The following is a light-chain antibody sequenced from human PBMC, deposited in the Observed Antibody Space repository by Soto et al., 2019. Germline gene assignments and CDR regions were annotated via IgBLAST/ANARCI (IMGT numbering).Light chain of an antibody. Sequence: QSALTQPASVSGSPGQSITISCTGTSTDVGSHHFVSWYQQHPGKAPKLMIYEGTERPSGVSDRFSGSKSGNTASLTISGLQAEDEGDFFCCSYVGNGAWVFGGGTKLTVL. J-gene: IGLJ3*02. CDR1: STDVGSHHF. CDR3: CSYVGNGAWV. CDR2: EGT. V-gene: IGLV2-23*01.